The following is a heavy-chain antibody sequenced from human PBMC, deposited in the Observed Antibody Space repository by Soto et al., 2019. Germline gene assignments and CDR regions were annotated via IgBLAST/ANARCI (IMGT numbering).Heavy chain of an antibody. Sequence: GGSLRLSCAASGFTFSSYSMNWVRQAPGKGLEWVSSISSSSFSINYADSVKGRFSISRDNAQNSLHLQMNNLRAEDTAVYYCARNESSNMYGMDVWGQGTTVTVSS. CDR2: ISSSSFSI. J-gene: IGHJ6*02. V-gene: IGHV3-21*01. CDR1: GFTFSSYS. D-gene: IGHD6-6*01. CDR3: ARNESSNMYGMDV.